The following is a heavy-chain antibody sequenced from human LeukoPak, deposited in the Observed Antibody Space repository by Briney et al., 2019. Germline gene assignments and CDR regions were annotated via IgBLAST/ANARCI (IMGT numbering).Heavy chain of an antibody. CDR1: GYTFTSYG. CDR2: ISAYNGNT. Sequence: GASVKVSCKASGYTFTSYGISWVRQAPGQGLEWMGWISAYNGNTNYAQKLQGRVTMTTDTSTSTAYMELRSLRSDDTAVYYCARGSDTYYYDSSGYYYMPQLRYWGQGTLVTVSS. CDR3: ARGSDTYYYDSSGYYYMPQLRY. V-gene: IGHV1-18*01. J-gene: IGHJ4*02. D-gene: IGHD3-22*01.